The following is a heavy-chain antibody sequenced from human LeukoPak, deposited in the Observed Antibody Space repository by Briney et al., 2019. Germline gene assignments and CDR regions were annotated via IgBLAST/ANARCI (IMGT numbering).Heavy chain of an antibody. J-gene: IGHJ6*02. CDR1: GFTFSSYW. V-gene: IGHV3-7*01. D-gene: IGHD6-13*01. Sequence: PGGSLRLSCAASGFTFSSYWMSWVRQAPGKGLEWVANIKQDGSEKYYVDSVKGRFTISRDNAKNSLYLQMNSLRAEDTAVYYCARDRGGDIAAAGTRDRAHYYGMDVWGQGTTVTVSS. CDR2: IKQDGSEK. CDR3: ARDRGGDIAAAGTRDRAHYYGMDV.